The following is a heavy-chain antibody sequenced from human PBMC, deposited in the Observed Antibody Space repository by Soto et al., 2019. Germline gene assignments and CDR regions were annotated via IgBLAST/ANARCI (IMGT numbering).Heavy chain of an antibody. J-gene: IGHJ3*01. CDR3: AREGILGLFDAYDL. Sequence: ASVKVSCKASVFTSSGISWVRQAPGQRLEWMGWISTHSGNTIYAQKFQGRVIMTMDTSTTTVYMELRSLRPDDTAVYLCAREGILGLFDAYDLWGQGTMVTVSS. D-gene: IGHD3-3*01. V-gene: IGHV1-18*04. CDR1: VFTSSG. CDR2: ISTHSGNT.